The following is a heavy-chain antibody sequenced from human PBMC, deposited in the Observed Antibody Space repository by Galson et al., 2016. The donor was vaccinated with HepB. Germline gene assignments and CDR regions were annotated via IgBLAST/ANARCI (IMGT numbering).Heavy chain of an antibody. D-gene: IGHD1/OR15-1a*01. V-gene: IGHV1-69*13. CDR3: ARVAVAGTGANYYYYGVDV. CDR1: GGRFSTFS. CDR2: IIPIFGAP. Sequence: SVKVSCKASGGRFSTFSFSWVRQAPGQGLEWMGGIIPIFGAPNYAQKFHGRVTITADESTNTAYMELSSLRFDATAVYYCARVAVAGTGANYYYYGVDVWGQGTTVTVS. J-gene: IGHJ6*02.